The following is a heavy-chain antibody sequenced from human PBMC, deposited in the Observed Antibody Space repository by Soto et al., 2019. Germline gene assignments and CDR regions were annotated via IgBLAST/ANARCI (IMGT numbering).Heavy chain of an antibody. D-gene: IGHD6-6*01. V-gene: IGHV1-69*13. Sequence: SVKVSCKASGGTFSSYAISWVRQAPGQGLEWMGGIIPIFGTANYAQKFQGRVTITADESTSTAYMELSSLRSEDTAVYYCATRMGSSSSGLGYYYYCMDVWGQGNPVTV. CDR1: GGTFSSYA. CDR3: ATRMGSSSSGLGYYYYCMDV. J-gene: IGHJ6*02. CDR2: IIPIFGTA.